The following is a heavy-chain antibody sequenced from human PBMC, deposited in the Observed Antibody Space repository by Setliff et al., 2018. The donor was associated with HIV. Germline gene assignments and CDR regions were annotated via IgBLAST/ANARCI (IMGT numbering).Heavy chain of an antibody. Sequence: PSETLSLTCSVSGDSISSGSYFWGWIRQTPGKGLEWIGNIYYTGFAYYNPSLKSRVTISLDTSKTHFFLNLTSVTAADTAVYFCTREGRGDPAMATTRIDYWGQGKLVTVSS. D-gene: IGHD1-1*01. V-gene: IGHV4-39*02. CDR2: IYYTGFA. CDR3: TREGRGDPAMATTRIDY. J-gene: IGHJ4*02. CDR1: GDSISSGSYF.